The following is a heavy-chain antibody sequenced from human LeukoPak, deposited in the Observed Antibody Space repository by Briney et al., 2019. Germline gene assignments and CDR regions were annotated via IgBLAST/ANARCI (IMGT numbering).Heavy chain of an antibody. V-gene: IGHV4-59*08. D-gene: IGHD6-13*01. CDR1: GGSISSYY. Sequence: SETLSLTCTVSGGSISSYYWSWIRQPPGKGLEWIGYIYYSGSTDYNPSLKSRVTISVDTSKNQFSLKLSSVTAADTAVYYCARHVGTIAAAGTSWFDPWGQGTLVTVSS. J-gene: IGHJ5*02. CDR2: IYYSGST. CDR3: ARHVGTIAAAGTSWFDP.